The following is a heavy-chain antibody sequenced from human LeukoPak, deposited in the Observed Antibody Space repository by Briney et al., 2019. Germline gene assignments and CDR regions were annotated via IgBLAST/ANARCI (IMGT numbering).Heavy chain of an antibody. J-gene: IGHJ4*02. CDR2: ISGSGGST. V-gene: IGHV3-23*01. D-gene: IGHD3-9*01. CDR1: GFTFSSYA. Sequence: GGSLRLYCAASGFTFSSYAMSWVRQAPGKGLEWVSAISGSGGSTYYADSVKGRFTISRDNSKNTLYLQMNSLRAEDTAVYYCAKGVRYFDWLFPTYYFAYWGQGTLVTVSS. CDR3: AKGVRYFDWLFPTYYFAY.